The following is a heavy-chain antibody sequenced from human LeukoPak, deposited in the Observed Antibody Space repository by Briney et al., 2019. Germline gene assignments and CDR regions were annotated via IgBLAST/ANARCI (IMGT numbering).Heavy chain of an antibody. CDR2: IHPNSAAT. J-gene: IGHJ4*02. V-gene: IGHV1-2*06. Sequence: ASLKVSCKASGYTFIDYYIHWVRQAPGQGLEWMGRIHPNSAATEYAENFQGRVTMTRDTSISTAYMELSRGTSDDTAVYYCARDLPSTSNWELDYWGQGTLVTVSS. D-gene: IGHD7-27*01. CDR1: GYTFIDYY. CDR3: ARDLPSTSNWELDY.